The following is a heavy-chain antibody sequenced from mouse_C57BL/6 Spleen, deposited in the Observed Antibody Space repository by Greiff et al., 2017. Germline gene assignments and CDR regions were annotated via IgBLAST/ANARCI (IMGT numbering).Heavy chain of an antibody. CDR3: ARYSWYFDV. J-gene: IGHJ1*03. CDR2: ISYDGSN. CDR1: GYSITSGYY. V-gene: IGHV3-6*01. Sequence: EVQLQESGPGLVKPSQSLSLTCSVTGYSITSGYYWNWIRQFPGNKLEWMGYISYDGSNNYNPSLKNRISITRDTSKNQFFLKLNSVTTEDTATDDCARYSWYFDVGGTGTTVTVSS.